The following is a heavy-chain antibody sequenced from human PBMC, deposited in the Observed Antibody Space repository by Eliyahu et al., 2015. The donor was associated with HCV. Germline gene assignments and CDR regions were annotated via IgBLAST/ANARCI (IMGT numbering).Heavy chain of an antibody. J-gene: IGHJ3*02. D-gene: IGHD4-17*01. CDR1: GFSLSTSGVG. CDR2: IYWDDDK. Sequence: QITLKESGPTLVKPTQTLTLTCTFSGFSLSTSGVGVGWIRQPPGKALEWLALIYWDDDKRYSPSLKSRLTITKDTSKNQVVLTMTNMDPVDTATYYCAHRIYGDYPDDAFDIWGQGTMVTVSS. V-gene: IGHV2-5*02. CDR3: AHRIYGDYPDDAFDI.